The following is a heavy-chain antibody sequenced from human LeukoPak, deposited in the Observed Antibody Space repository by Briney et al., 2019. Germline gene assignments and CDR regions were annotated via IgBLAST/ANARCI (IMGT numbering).Heavy chain of an antibody. J-gene: IGHJ3*02. D-gene: IGHD6-6*01. V-gene: IGHV4-34*01. CDR3: ARGRSIAARRAFDI. Sequence: PSETLSLTCTVSGGSISSYYWSWIRQPPGKGLEWIGEFNHSGSTNYNPSLKSRVTISVDTSKNQFSLKLSSVTAADTAVYYCARGRSIAARRAFDIWGQGTMVTVSS. CDR1: GGSISSYY. CDR2: FNHSGST.